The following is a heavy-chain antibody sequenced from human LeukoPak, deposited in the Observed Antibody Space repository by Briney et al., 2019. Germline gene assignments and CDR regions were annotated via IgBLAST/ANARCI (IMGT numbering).Heavy chain of an antibody. CDR3: ARDRRGSSWFAGYYMDV. V-gene: IGHV3-7*01. CDR2: IKQDGSEK. CDR1: GFTVSSNS. J-gene: IGHJ6*03. Sequence: GGSLRLSCTVSGFTVSSNSMSWVRQAPGKGLEWVANIKQDGSEKYYVDSVKGRFTISRDNAKNSLYLQMNSLRAEDTAVYYCARDRRGSSWFAGYYMDVWGKGTTVTVSS. D-gene: IGHD6-13*01.